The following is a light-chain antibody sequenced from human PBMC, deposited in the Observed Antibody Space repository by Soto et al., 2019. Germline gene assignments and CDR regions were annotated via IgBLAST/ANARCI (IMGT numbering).Light chain of an antibody. V-gene: IGLV2-11*01. Sequence: QSALTQPRSVSGSPGQSVTISCTGTSSDVGGYNYVSWYQQHPGKAPKVMIYDVSERPSGVPDRFSSSKSGNTASLTISGRQAEDEADYYCCSYAGSPRYVLGTGTKVTVL. J-gene: IGLJ1*01. CDR3: CSYAGSPRYV. CDR2: DVS. CDR1: SSDVGGYNY.